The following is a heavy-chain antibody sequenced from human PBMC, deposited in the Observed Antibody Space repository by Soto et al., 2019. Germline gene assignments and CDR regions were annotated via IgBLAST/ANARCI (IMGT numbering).Heavy chain of an antibody. V-gene: IGHV3-11*01. CDR3: ARVLWLVLYYYYMDV. J-gene: IGHJ6*03. CDR2: ISSSGSTI. Sequence: PWGSLRLSCVASGFTFGRQWMHWIRQAPGKGLEWVSYISSSGSTIYYADSVKGRFTISRDNAKNSLYLQMNSLRAEDTAVYYCARVLWLVLYYYYMDVWGKGTTVTVSS. D-gene: IGHD2-21*01. CDR1: GFTFGRQW.